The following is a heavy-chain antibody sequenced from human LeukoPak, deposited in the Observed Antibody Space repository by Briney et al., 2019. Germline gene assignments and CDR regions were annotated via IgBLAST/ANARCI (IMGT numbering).Heavy chain of an antibody. CDR2: INSGGDT. CDR3: ARGDGYMIRD. Sequence: GGSLRLSCAASGFSLTDYAMQWVRQAPGKGLEWVSVINSGGDTYSADSVKGRFTISRDNSKNTLYLQMKSLRVEDTAVYYCARGDGYMIRDWGQGALVTVSS. D-gene: IGHD5-24*01. V-gene: IGHV3-66*01. J-gene: IGHJ1*01. CDR1: GFSLTDYA.